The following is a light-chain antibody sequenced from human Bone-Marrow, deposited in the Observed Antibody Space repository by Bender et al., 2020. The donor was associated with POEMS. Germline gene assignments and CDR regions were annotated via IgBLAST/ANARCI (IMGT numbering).Light chain of an antibody. CDR3: SSYAVSNNLL. CDR2: EVD. J-gene: IGLJ2*01. Sequence: QSALTQPPSASGSPGQSVTISCTGTSSDVGGYNYVSWYQQHPGKAPKLMIFEVDKRPSGVPDRFTGSKSGNTASLTVSGVQAEDEADYYCSSYAVSNNLLFGGGTKLTVL. V-gene: IGLV2-8*01. CDR1: SSDVGGYNY.